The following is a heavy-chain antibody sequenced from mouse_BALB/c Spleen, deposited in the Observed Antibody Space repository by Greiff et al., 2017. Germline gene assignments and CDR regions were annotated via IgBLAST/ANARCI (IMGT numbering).Heavy chain of an antibody. Sequence: VQLVESGPGLVQPSQSLSITCTVSGFSLTSYGVHWVRQSPGKGLEWLGVIWSGGSTDYNAAFISRLSISKDNSKSQVFFKMNSLQANDTAIYYCARPYYDYDVTFAYWGQGTLVTVSA. CDR2: IWSGGST. J-gene: IGHJ3*01. D-gene: IGHD2-4*01. CDR3: ARPYYDYDVTFAY. V-gene: IGHV2-2*02. CDR1: GFSLTSYG.